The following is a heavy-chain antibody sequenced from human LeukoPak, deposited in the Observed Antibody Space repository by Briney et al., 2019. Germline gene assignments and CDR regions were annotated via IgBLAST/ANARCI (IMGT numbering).Heavy chain of an antibody. CDR1: GFTFSSYA. J-gene: IGHJ6*02. Sequence: GGSLRLSCAASGFTFSSYAMSWVRQAPGKGLEWVSAISGSGGSTYYADSVKGRFTISRDNSKNTLYLQMNSLRAEDTAVYYCARAVVVVAAPYYYGMDVWGQGTTVTVSS. CDR3: ARAVVVVAAPYYYGMDV. D-gene: IGHD2-15*01. CDR2: ISGSGGST. V-gene: IGHV3-23*01.